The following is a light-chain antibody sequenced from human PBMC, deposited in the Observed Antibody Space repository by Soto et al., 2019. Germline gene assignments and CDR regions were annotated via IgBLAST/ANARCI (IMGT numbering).Light chain of an antibody. Sequence: QSVLTQPASVSGSPGQSITISCTGTSSDVGAYNYVSWYQQHPGKAPKLMIYEVTYRSSGVSDRFSGSKSGNTASLTISGLQAEDEAHYFCCSFTSSTTWVFGGGTKVTVL. CDR2: EVT. V-gene: IGLV2-14*03. CDR3: CSFTSSTTWV. J-gene: IGLJ3*02. CDR1: SSDVGAYNY.